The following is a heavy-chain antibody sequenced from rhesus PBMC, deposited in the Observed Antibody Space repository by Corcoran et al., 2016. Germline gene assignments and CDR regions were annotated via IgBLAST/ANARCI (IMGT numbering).Heavy chain of an antibody. CDR1: GGSISGYS. V-gene: IGHV4-165*02. D-gene: IGHD3-16*01. CDR2: IGGSSGST. J-gene: IGHJ4*01. Sequence: QVQLQASGPGLVKPSETLSLPCAVSGGSISGYSWNWFRHPPAQGLEWIGYIGGSSGSTYYNPSLKSRVTISTDTSKNQFSLKLSSVTAADTAVYYCARTDYSGSYYYLDYFDYWGQGVLVTVSS. CDR3: ARTDYSGSYYYLDYFDY.